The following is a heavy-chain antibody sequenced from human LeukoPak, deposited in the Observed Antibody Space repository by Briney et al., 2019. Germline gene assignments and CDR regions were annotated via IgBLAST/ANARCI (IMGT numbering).Heavy chain of an antibody. D-gene: IGHD1-1*01. CDR1: GFIFDTYG. Sequence: GGSLRLSCAASGFIFDTYGMLWVRQAPGKGLEGVAVIAYDGSNKVYADSVRGRFTISRDNSKNTLYLQMNSLRGEDTAVYYCAKEKAIATINYGLDVWGQGTTVTVSS. J-gene: IGHJ6*02. CDR2: IAYDGSNK. CDR3: AKEKAIATINYGLDV. V-gene: IGHV3-30*18.